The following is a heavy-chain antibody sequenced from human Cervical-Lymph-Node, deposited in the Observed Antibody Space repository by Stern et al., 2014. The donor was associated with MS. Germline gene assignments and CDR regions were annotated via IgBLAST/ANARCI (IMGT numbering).Heavy chain of an antibody. D-gene: IGHD4-17*01. CDR3: ARDRANYGVFDY. J-gene: IGHJ4*02. Sequence: VQLVQSGGGVKKPGASVKASCKTSGYTFTDYGVTWVRLAPGQGLEWMGWISGHNGVTNDARKFQDRVTITTDTSTNTAYLELRSLRADDTAIYYCARDRANYGVFDYWGQGSRVTVSA. CDR2: ISGHNGVT. V-gene: IGHV1-18*01. CDR1: GYTFTDYG.